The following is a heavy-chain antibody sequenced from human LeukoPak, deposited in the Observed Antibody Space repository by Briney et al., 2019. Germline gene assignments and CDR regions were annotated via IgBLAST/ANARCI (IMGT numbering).Heavy chain of an antibody. D-gene: IGHD3-10*01. CDR3: TRDAAFYGSGD. V-gene: IGHV4-4*07. CDR1: GDSISDYY. Sequence: KSSETLSLTCTVSGDSISDYYWSWLRQPAGRGLEWVGRIFTTENTDYNPSLTSRVTMSIDTSKNQFSLELRSVTAADTAVYYCTRDAAFYGSGDWGQGTLVTVSS. CDR2: IFTTENT. J-gene: IGHJ4*02.